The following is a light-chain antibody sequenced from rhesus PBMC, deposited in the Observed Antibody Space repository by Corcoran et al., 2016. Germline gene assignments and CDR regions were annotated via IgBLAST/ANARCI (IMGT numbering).Light chain of an antibody. CDR1: QGITKD. CDR3: QHYNSTPWT. V-gene: IGKV1-21*01. Sequence: DIQMTQSPSSLSASVGDRVTITCRASQGITKDLAWYQQKPGETPKLLIYEASGLQSGIPSRFSGSGSGTVFTLTISSLQSEDFATYYCQHYNSTPWTFGQGTKVEIK. J-gene: IGKJ1*01. CDR2: EAS.